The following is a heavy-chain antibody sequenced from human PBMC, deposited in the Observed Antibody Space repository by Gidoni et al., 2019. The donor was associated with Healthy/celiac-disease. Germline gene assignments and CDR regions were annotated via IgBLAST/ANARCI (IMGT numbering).Heavy chain of an antibody. V-gene: IGHV4-34*01. CDR2: INHSGST. Sequence: QVQLQQWRAGLLQPSETLSLTCAVYGGSFSGYYWSWIRQPPGQGLEWIGEINHSGSTNYNPSLKSRVTISVDTSKNQFSLKLSSVTAADTAVYYCAREVAAGSSGWFGYFQHWGQGTLVTVSS. CDR3: AREVAAGSSGWFGYFQH. D-gene: IGHD6-19*01. J-gene: IGHJ1*01. CDR1: GGSFSGYY.